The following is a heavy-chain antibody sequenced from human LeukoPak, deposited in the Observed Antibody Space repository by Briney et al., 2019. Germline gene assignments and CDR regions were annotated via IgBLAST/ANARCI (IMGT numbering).Heavy chain of an antibody. Sequence: ASVKVSCKASGYTFTSYYMHWVRQAPGQGLEWMGVINPSGGSTSYAQKFQGRVTMTRDMSTSTVYMELSSLRSEDAAVYYCARPGIRFLEWLLFPSFFDYWGQGTLVTVSS. CDR1: GYTFTSYY. CDR3: ARPGIRFLEWLLFPSFFDY. CDR2: INPSGGST. J-gene: IGHJ4*02. V-gene: IGHV1-46*01. D-gene: IGHD3-3*01.